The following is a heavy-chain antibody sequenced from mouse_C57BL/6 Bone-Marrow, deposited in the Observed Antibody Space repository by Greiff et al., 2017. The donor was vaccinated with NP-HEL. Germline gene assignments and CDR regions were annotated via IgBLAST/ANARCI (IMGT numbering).Heavy chain of an antibody. CDR1: GFTFSSYA. V-gene: IGHV5-4*01. CDR3: ARDYPDGYKDC. D-gene: IGHD2-3*01. Sequence: EVQLVESGGGLVKPGGSLKLSCAASGFTFSSYAMSWVRQTPEKRLEWVATISDGGSYTYYPDNVKGRFTISRDNAKNNLYLQMSHLKSEDTAMYYCARDYPDGYKDCWGQGTTLTVSS. J-gene: IGHJ2*01. CDR2: ISDGGSYT.